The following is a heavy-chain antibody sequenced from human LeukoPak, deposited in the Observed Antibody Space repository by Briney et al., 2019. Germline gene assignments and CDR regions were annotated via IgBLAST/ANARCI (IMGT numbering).Heavy chain of an antibody. CDR3: ARDRAIFGVPLTTLDY. Sequence: PGGSLRLSCAASGFTFSSYSMNWVRQAPGKGLEWVSSISSSSSYIYYADSVKGRFTISRDNAKNSLYLQMNSLRAEDTAVYYCARDRAIFGVPLTTLDYWGQGTLVTVSS. CDR1: GFTFSSYS. J-gene: IGHJ4*02. CDR2: ISSSSSYI. D-gene: IGHD3-3*01. V-gene: IGHV3-21*01.